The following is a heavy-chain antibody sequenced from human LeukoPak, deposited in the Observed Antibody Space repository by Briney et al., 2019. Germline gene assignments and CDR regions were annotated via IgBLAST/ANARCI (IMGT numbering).Heavy chain of an antibody. CDR3: ARDLGPAATEFDY. V-gene: IGHV3-30*04. D-gene: IGHD2-2*01. J-gene: IGHJ4*02. CDR1: GFTFRNYA. Sequence: GGSLRLSCAASGFTFRNYAMHWVRQAPGKGLEWVALISYDGRNTYYADSVKGRFTISRDNSKNPLYLQLTSLRAEDTAVYYCARDLGPAATEFDYWGQGTLVTVSS. CDR2: ISYDGRNT.